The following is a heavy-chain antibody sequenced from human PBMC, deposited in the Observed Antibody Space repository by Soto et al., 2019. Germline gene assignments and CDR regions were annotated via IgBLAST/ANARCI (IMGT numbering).Heavy chain of an antibody. CDR1: GFTFSSYG. V-gene: IGHV3-30*18. Sequence: GGSLRLSCAASGFTFSSYGMHWVRQAPGKGLEWAAVISYDGSNKYYADSVKGRFTISRDNSKNTLYLQMNSLRAEDTAVYYCAKDVVVGATTGLGDYYYYYGMDVWGQGTTVTVSS. D-gene: IGHD1-26*01. J-gene: IGHJ6*02. CDR3: AKDVVVGATTGLGDYYYYYGMDV. CDR2: ISYDGSNK.